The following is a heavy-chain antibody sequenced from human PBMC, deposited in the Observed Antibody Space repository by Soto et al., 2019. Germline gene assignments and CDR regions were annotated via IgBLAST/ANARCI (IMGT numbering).Heavy chain of an antibody. V-gene: IGHV3-23*01. J-gene: IGHJ4*02. Sequence: ESGGGLVQPGGSLRLSCAASGFTFSSYAMSWVRQAPGKGLEWVSAISGSGVSTYYADSVKGRFTISRDNSKNSLYLQMYSLRTADTAVYYCAKVVVPAAMIGAYYFDYWGQGTLVAVAS. D-gene: IGHD2-2*01. CDR1: GFTFSSYA. CDR3: AKVVVPAAMIGAYYFDY. CDR2: ISGSGVST.